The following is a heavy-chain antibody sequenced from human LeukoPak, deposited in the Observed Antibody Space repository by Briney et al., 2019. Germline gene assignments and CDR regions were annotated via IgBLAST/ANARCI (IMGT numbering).Heavy chain of an antibody. D-gene: IGHD1-26*01. Sequence: SETLSLTCTLSGGSISNYYWSWIRQPPGKGLEWIGNIFYSGSTNYNPSLRSRVTISLDTSKNQFSLKLTSVSAADTAVYYCAREGGSYYHWFDPWGQGTLVTVSS. V-gene: IGHV4-59*01. J-gene: IGHJ5*02. CDR3: AREGGSYYHWFDP. CDR1: GGSISNYY. CDR2: IFYSGST.